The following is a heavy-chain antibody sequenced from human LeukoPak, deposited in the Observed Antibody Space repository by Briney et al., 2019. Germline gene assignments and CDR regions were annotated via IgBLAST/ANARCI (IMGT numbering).Heavy chain of an antibody. V-gene: IGHV3-23*01. CDR2: ISGSGGST. Sequence: GGSLRLSCAASGFTFSSYAMSWVCQAPGKGLEWVSAISGSGGSTYYADSVKGRFTISRDNSKNTLYLQMNSLRAEDTAVYYCAKDQWLVRGYYFDYWGQGTLVTVSS. D-gene: IGHD6-19*01. CDR3: AKDQWLVRGYYFDY. J-gene: IGHJ4*02. CDR1: GFTFSSYA.